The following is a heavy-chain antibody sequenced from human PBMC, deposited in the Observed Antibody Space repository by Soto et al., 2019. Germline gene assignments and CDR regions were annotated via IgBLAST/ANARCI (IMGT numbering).Heavy chain of an antibody. Sequence: EVQLLESGGGLVRPGGSLRLSCAASGFTFSSNAMYWVRQAPGKGLAWVSTISGDSRTTHYADSVKGRFAISRDNSKNTRFLQMSSLTADDTAVYYCAKDSLAFRYIGNDVGFDYRGQGTLVTVSS. CDR2: ISGDSRTT. J-gene: IGHJ4*02. D-gene: IGHD1-1*01. V-gene: IGHV3-23*01. CDR3: AKDSLAFRYIGNDVGFDY. CDR1: GFTFSSNA.